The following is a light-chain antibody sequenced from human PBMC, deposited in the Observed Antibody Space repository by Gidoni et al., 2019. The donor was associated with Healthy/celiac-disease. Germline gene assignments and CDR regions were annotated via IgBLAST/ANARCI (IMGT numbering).Light chain of an antibody. CDR3: QQLNSYPLT. CDR2: AAF. J-gene: IGKJ4*01. V-gene: IGKV1-9*01. Sequence: IQLTQSPSSLSASVGDRVTITCRASQGISSYLAWYQQKPGKAPKHLIYAAFTLQSVVPSRFSGSGSGTDFTLTISSLQPEDFATYYCQQLNSYPLTFGGGTKVEIK. CDR1: QGISSY.